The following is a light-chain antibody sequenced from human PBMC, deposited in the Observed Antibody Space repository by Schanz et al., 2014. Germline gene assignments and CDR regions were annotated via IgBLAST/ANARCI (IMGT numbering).Light chain of an antibody. J-gene: IGKJ1*01. CDR2: GAS. CDR3: QQYNGGT. V-gene: IGKV3D-15*01. CDR1: QSVSRY. Sequence: EIVMTQSPATLSVSPGERATLSCRASQSVSRYLAWYQQKPGQAPRLLIYGASSRATGIPDRFSGSGSGTDFTLTISRLEPEDFAVYYCQQYNGGTFGQGTKVEIK.